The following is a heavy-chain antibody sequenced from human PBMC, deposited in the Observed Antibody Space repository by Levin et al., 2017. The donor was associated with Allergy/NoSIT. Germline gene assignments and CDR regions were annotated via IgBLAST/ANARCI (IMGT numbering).Heavy chain of an antibody. CDR2: IYYSGST. CDR3: ARASVQLWSHYFDY. J-gene: IGHJ4*02. Sequence: PSETLSLTCTVSGGSISSGDYYWSWIRQPPGKGLEWIGYIYYSGSTYYNPSLKSRVTISVDTSKNQFSLKLSSVTAADTAVYYCARASVQLWSHYFDYWGQGTLVTVSS. V-gene: IGHV4-30-4*01. CDR1: GGSISSGDYY. D-gene: IGHD5-18*01.